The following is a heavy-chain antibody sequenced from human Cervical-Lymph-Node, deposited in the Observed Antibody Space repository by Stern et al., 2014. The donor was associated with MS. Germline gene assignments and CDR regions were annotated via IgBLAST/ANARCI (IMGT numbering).Heavy chain of an antibody. J-gene: IGHJ6*02. CDR3: ARDSTTGMDV. CDR1: GDTFSSYA. Sequence: QAQLVLSGAEVKKPGSSVKVSCKTFGDTFSSYAISWVRQGPGQVLAWMGGIVPIFGTANYAEKFQGRVTITADVSTNTAYMELSRLGSDDTAVYYCARDSTTGMDVWGQGTTVTVSS. D-gene: IGHD1-1*01. CDR2: IVPIFGTA. V-gene: IGHV1-69*01.